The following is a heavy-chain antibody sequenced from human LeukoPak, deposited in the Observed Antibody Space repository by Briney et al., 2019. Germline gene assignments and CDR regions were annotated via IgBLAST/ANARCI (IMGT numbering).Heavy chain of an antibody. CDR1: GFTFSSYA. CDR3: ARGVRVSSWVSFDY. Sequence: PGVPLRLSCAASGFTFSSYAMHWVRQAPGKGLEWVALISYDGSHKYYADSVKGRFTISRDNSKNTLYLQMSSLRAEGSAVYYWARGVRVSSWVSFDYWGQGTLVTVSS. D-gene: IGHD6-13*01. J-gene: IGHJ4*02. V-gene: IGHV3-30*04. CDR2: ISYDGSHK.